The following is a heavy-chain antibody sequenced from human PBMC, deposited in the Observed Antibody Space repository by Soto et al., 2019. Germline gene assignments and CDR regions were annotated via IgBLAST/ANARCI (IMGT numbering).Heavy chain of an antibody. CDR2: IYYSGST. CDR3: ARDTQYYYDSSGYNNWFDP. J-gene: IGHJ5*02. D-gene: IGHD3-22*01. V-gene: IGHV4-31*03. CDR1: GGSISSGGYY. Sequence: SETLSLTCTVSGGSISSGGYYWSWIRQHPGKGLEWIGYIYYSGSTYYNPSLKSRVTISVDTSKNQFSLKLSSVTAADTAVYYCARDTQYYYDSSGYNNWFDPWGQGTLVTVSS.